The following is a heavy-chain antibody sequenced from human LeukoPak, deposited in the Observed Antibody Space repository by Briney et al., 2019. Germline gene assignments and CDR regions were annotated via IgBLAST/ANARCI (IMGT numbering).Heavy chain of an antibody. Sequence: ASVKVSCKASGYTFTSYYMHWVRQAPGQGLEWRGIINPSGGSTSYAQKFQGRVTMTRDMSTSTVYMELSSLRSEDTAVYYCARAGKSYYCSGGSCYSSDYFDYWGQGTLVTVSS. CDR1: GYTFTSYY. CDR3: ARAGKSYYCSGGSCYSSDYFDY. CDR2: INPSGGST. V-gene: IGHV1-46*01. D-gene: IGHD2-15*01. J-gene: IGHJ4*02.